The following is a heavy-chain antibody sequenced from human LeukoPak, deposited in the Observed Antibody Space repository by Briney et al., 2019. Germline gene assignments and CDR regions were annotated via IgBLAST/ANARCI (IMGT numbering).Heavy chain of an antibody. CDR2: ISGDGGRT. Sequence: GGSLRLSCAASGFPVGNYAMDWVRQAPGKGLEWVSLISGDGGRTFYADSVKGRFTISRDNSKNSLYLQMNSLRTEDSALYYCAKDLASLYDAFNVWGQGTMVTVSS. CDR1: GFPVGNYA. J-gene: IGHJ3*01. CDR3: AKDLASLYDAFNV. D-gene: IGHD2/OR15-2a*01. V-gene: IGHV3-43*02.